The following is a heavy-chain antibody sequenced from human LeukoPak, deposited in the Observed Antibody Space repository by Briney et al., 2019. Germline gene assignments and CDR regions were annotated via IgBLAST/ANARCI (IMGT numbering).Heavy chain of an antibody. D-gene: IGHD3-22*01. Sequence: GGSLRLSCAASGFTFSSYAMHWVRQAPGKGLEWVAVISYDGSNKYYADSVKGRFTISRDNSKNTLYLQRNSLRAEDTAVYYCSTYDSSGYSAYYFDYWGQGTLVTVSS. J-gene: IGHJ4*02. CDR3: STYDSSGYSAYYFDY. CDR2: ISYDGSNK. V-gene: IGHV3-30*04. CDR1: GFTFSSYA.